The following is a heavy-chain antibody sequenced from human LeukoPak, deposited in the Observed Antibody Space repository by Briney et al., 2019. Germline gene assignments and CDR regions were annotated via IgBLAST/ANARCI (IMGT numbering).Heavy chain of an antibody. CDR3: ARRRVATNPYYFDY. J-gene: IGHJ4*02. CDR1: GFALGTDGGG. CDR2: ISWHGDK. Sequence: GSGPTLVNPTQTLTLTCTFSGFALGTDGGGVGWIRQPPGKALEWLTLISWHGDKRYNPSLKSRFTINKDTSKNQVVLTMTNMDPVDTATYYCARRRVATNPYYFDYWGQGTLVTVSS. V-gene: IGHV2-5*01. D-gene: IGHD3-10*01.